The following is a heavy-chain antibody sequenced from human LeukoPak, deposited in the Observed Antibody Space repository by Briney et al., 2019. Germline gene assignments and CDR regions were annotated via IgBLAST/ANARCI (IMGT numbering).Heavy chain of an antibody. CDR3: ARGGAAAVRGAFDI. V-gene: IGHV4-59*01. D-gene: IGHD3-10*01. J-gene: IGHJ3*02. CDR2: IYYSGST. CDR1: GGSISSYY. Sequence: SETLSLTCTVSGGSISSYYWSWIRQPPGKGLEWIGYIYYSGSTNYNPSLKSRVTISVDTSKNQFSLKLSSVTAADTAVYYCARGGAAAVRGAFDIWGQGTMVTVSS.